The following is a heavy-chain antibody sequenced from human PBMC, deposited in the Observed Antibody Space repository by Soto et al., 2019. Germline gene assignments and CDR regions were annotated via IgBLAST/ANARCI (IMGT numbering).Heavy chain of an antibody. CDR3: TTDSLFTGQLVRMDN. J-gene: IGHJ4*01. Sequence: PGGSLRLSCAASGFIFSDAWINWVRRAPGKGLEWVGRIKSKTDGGTTDFAAPVKGRFAISRDDSRDVVYMEMYSLKTDDTAVYFCTTDSLFTGQLVRMDNWGHGTLVTAPQ. D-gene: IGHD3-9*01. CDR2: IKSKTDGGTT. V-gene: IGHV3-15*07. CDR1: GFIFSDAW.